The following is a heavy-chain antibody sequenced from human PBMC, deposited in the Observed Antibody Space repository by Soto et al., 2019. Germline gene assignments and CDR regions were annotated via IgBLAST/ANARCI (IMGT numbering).Heavy chain of an antibody. CDR3: AKTCYYDSSGYWPDY. Sequence: GGSLRLSCAASGFSFSSYAMSWVRQAPGKGLEWVSTISGSGGSTHYADSVKGRFTISRDNSKKTVNLQMNSLRAEDTAVYYCAKTCYYDSSGYWPDYWGQGTLVTVSS. J-gene: IGHJ4*02. V-gene: IGHV3-23*01. CDR2: ISGSGGST. CDR1: GFSFSSYA. D-gene: IGHD3-22*01.